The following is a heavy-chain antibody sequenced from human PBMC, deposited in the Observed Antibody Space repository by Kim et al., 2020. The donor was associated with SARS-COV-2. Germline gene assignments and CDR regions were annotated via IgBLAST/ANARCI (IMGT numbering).Heavy chain of an antibody. D-gene: IGHD3-10*01. CDR2: ISYDGSNK. CDR1: GFTFSSYA. J-gene: IGHJ4*02. Sequence: GGSLRLSCAASGFTFSSYAMHWVRQAPGKGLEWVAVISYDGSNKYYADSVKGRFTISRDNSKNTLYLQMNSLRAEDTAVYYCARDLSGPLLWFGELSAPKTYFDYWGQGTLVTVSS. V-gene: IGHV3-30*04. CDR3: ARDLSGPLLWFGELSAPKTYFDY.